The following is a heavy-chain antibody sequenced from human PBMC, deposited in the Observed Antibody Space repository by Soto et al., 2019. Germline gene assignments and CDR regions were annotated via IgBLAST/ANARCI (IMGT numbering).Heavy chain of an antibody. CDR3: AHIVVAGLGYYFDY. CDR2: IYWDDDK. D-gene: IGHD6-19*01. Sequence: QITLKESGPTLVKPTQTLTLTCTFSGFSLSSTRMAVGWIRQPPGKALEWLALIYWDDDKRYSPFLKGRLTITKDTSKNQVVLTMSHMDPVDTARYYCAHIVVAGLGYYFDYWGQGTLVTVSS. CDR1: GFSLSSTRMA. V-gene: IGHV2-5*02. J-gene: IGHJ4*02.